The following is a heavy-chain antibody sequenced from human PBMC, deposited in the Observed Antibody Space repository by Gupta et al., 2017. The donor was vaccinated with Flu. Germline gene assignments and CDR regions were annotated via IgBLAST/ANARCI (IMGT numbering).Heavy chain of an antibody. Sequence: MSWVRQAPWKVLEWVANIRQDGRVRYYVVSVKGRFTISRDNAQKSLFLQMNSLRAEDTAVYCCASGDERWLQCWGQGILVTVSS. V-gene: IGHV3-7*01. CDR2: IRQDGRVR. J-gene: IGHJ4*02. CDR3: ASGDERWLQC. D-gene: IGHD5-12*01.